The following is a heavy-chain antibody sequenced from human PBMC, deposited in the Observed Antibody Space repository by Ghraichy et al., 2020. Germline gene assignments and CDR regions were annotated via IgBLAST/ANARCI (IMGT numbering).Heavy chain of an antibody. J-gene: IGHJ6*02. CDR3: ARLCSTSCHCSTGVAV. Sequence: SETLSLTCTVSGVSINSGDYFWSWIRQPPGKGLEWIGYVYYGVTSSFVPSRKGRVTTSIDASKNQFSLNLTSATAAATAVYYCARLCSTSCHCSTGVAVWGPGTMVTVSS. V-gene: IGHV4-30-4*01. CDR2: VYYGVTS. D-gene: IGHD2-2*01. CDR1: GVSINSGDYF.